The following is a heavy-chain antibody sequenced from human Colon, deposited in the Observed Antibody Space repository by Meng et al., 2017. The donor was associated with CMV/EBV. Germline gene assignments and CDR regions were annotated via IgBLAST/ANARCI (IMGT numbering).Heavy chain of an antibody. V-gene: IGHV3-30*02. CDR2: IWFDGSSK. D-gene: IGHD2-21*02. CDR3: VETGTAWQFDF. CDR1: GFTFSNYA. J-gene: IGHJ4*02. Sequence: VYLGGSGGGVVQLGGSLRLSCEASGFTFSNYAMHWVRQAPGKGLEWVAFIWFDGSSKDYADSVKGRFTISRDNSMNRLYLQVNSLRSEDTAVYYCVETGTAWQFDFWGQGTLVTVSS.